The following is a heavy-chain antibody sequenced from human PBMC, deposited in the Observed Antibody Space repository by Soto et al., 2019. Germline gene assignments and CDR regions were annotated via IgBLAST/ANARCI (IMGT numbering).Heavy chain of an antibody. D-gene: IGHD3-10*01. V-gene: IGHV1-18*01. CDR1: GYTFTSYG. Sequence: GASVKVSCKASGYTFTSYGISWVRQAPGQGLEWMGWISAYNGNTNYAQKLQGRVTMTTDTSTSTAYMELRSLRSDDTAVYYCARPLHYYGSGSNTPFDPWGQGTLVTVSS. CDR2: ISAYNGNT. J-gene: IGHJ5*02. CDR3: ARPLHYYGSGSNTPFDP.